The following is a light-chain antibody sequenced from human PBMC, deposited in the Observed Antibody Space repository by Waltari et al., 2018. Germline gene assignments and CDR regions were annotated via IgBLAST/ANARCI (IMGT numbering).Light chain of an antibody. Sequence: EIVLTQSPGTPSLSPVVTAPLSCRASQSVSRALVWYQQKPGQAPRLLIYDASRRAPGIPDRFSGSGSGTDFSLTISRLEPEDFAVYYCQKYERLPATFGQGTKVEIK. CDR2: DAS. V-gene: IGKV3-20*01. CDR1: QSVSRA. CDR3: QKYERLPAT. J-gene: IGKJ1*01.